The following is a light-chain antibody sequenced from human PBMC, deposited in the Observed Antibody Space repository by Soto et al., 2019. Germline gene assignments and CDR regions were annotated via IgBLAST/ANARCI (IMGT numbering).Light chain of an antibody. CDR3: GADHGSGSNFVV. CDR1: SGYSNYK. J-gene: IGLJ2*01. CDR2: VGTGGIVG. V-gene: IGLV9-49*01. Sequence: QSVLTQPPSASASLGASVTLTCTLISGYSNYKVDWYQQRPGKGPRFVMRVGTGGIVGSKGDGIPDRFSVLGSGLNRYLTIKNIQEEDESDYHCGADHGSGSNFVVFGGGTELTVL.